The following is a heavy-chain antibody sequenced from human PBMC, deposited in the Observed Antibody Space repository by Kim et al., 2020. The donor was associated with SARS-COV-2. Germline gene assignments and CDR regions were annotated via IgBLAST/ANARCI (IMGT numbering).Heavy chain of an antibody. D-gene: IGHD3-22*01. CDR2: IHSSSSYT. J-gene: IGHJ6*02. Sequence: GGSLRLSCAASGFIFSDYYMSWIRQTPGKGLEWVSYIHSSSSYTDFANSVKGRFTISRDNVKNSLLLQMSSLRVEDTGTYYCARGLLLDVWGQGTTVTVSS. CDR1: GFIFSDYY. V-gene: IGHV3-11*05. CDR3: ARGLLLDV.